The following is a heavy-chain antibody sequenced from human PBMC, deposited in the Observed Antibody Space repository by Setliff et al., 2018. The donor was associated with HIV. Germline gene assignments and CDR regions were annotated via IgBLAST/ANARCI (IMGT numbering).Heavy chain of an antibody. V-gene: IGHV3-74*01. CDR1: GFSFESHW. CDR2: ISGDGTRT. CDR3: VRDRIEGRTVFDT. D-gene: IGHD2-8*02. Sequence: SLRLSCAASGFSFESHWMHWVRQSPGKGLVWISRISGDGTRTAYADSAKGRFTISRDNAANTLYLQADGLRGEDSAVYYCVRDRIEGRTVFDTWGLGTLVTV. J-gene: IGHJ4*02.